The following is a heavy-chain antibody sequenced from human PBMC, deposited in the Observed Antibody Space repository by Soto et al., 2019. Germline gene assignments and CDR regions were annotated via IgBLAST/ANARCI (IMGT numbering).Heavy chain of an antibody. J-gene: IGHJ5*02. CDR1: VGSITNYY. V-gene: IGHV4-4*07. D-gene: IGHD3-16*01. Sequence: SETLSVTCTFSVGSITNYYWSWIRQPAGKGLEWIGRIYTKERTNYNLSFRNRVTMSVDTSKNQFSLKLDAVTAADTAVYYCAGDDYKDGGNNWFDPWGQGTLVTVS. CDR2: IYTKERT. CDR3: AGDDYKDGGNNWFDP.